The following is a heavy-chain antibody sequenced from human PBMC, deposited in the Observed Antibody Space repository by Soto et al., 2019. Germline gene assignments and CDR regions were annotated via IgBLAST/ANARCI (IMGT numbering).Heavy chain of an antibody. CDR2: IYYSGSS. D-gene: IGHD4-17*01. CDR1: GGSVSGGSYY. V-gene: IGHV4-61*01. J-gene: IGHJ6*02. CDR3: ARDLDFGDADV. Sequence: QVQLQESGPGLVKPSETLSLTCTVSGGSVSGGSYYWNWIRQPPGKGLEWIGYIYYSGSSNYNPSLKSRVNLLIDTSKYQFSLKLSSVTASDTAVEYCARDLDFGDADVWGQGTTVTVSS.